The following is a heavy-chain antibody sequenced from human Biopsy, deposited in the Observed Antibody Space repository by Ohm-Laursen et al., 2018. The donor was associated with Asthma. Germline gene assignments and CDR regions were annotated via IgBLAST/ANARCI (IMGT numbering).Heavy chain of an antibody. CDR3: ARAVDYSHYYGIDV. Sequence: GASVKVSCKTSGYTFNRAGITWVRQAPGQVLEWMGGISVYNGNTKVAQKLQDRVTMTTDTSTSTAYMELRSLRSDDTAVYFCARAVDYSHYYGIDVWGQGTTVTVS. CDR1: GYTFNRAG. CDR2: ISVYNGNT. J-gene: IGHJ6*02. D-gene: IGHD3-10*01. V-gene: IGHV1-18*01.